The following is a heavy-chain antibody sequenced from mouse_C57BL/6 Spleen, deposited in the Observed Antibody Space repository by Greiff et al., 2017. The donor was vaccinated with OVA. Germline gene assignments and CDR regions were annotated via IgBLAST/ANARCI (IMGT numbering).Heavy chain of an antibody. V-gene: IGHV1-59*01. D-gene: IGHD2-4*01. CDR2: IDPSDSYT. J-gene: IGHJ2*01. Sequence: VQLQQPGAELVRPGTSVKLSCKASGYTFTSYWMHWVKQRPGQGLEWIGVIDPSDSYTNYNQKFKGKATLTVDTSSSTAYMQLSSLTSEDSAVYYCARGKYDYDVDYWGQGTTLTVSS. CDR1: GYTFTSYW. CDR3: ARGKYDYDVDY.